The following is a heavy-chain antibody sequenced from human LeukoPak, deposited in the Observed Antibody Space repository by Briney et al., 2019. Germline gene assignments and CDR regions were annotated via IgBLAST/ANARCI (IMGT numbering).Heavy chain of an antibody. D-gene: IGHD1-1*01. CDR1: GFTVSNKY. Sequence: GGSLRLSCAASGFTVSNKYMTWVRQAPGKGLEWVSLIYSDGRTYYADSVKGRFTISRDNSKNTLYLQMNSLRAEDTAVYYCAKVSPMERWYYYYYMDVWGKGTTVTISS. CDR3: AKVSPMERWYYYYYMDV. V-gene: IGHV3-53*01. CDR2: IYSDGRT. J-gene: IGHJ6*03.